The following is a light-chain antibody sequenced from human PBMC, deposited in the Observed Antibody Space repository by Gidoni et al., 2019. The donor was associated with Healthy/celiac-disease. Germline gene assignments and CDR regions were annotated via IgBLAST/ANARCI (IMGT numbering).Light chain of an antibody. CDR1: KSVSSY. CDR2: DAS. CDR3: QQRSNWPPIT. Sequence: IVLTHSPATLSLSPGERATLSCRASKSVSSYLAWYQQKPGQAPRLLIYDASNRATGIPARFSGSGSGTDFTLTISSIEPEDFAVYYCQQRSNWPPITFGQGTRLEIK. V-gene: IGKV3-11*01. J-gene: IGKJ5*01.